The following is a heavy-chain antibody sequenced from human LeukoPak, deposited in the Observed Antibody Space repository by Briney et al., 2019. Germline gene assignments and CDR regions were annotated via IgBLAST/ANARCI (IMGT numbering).Heavy chain of an antibody. CDR2: IKQDGSEK. Sequence: GGSLRLSCAASGFTFSNYWMSWVRQAPGKGLEWVANIKQDGSEKYYVDSVKGRFTISRDSAKNSLYLQMNSLRAEDTAVYYCARDRVVRGVISFDYWGQGTLVTVSS. V-gene: IGHV3-7*01. CDR3: ARDRVVRGVISFDY. D-gene: IGHD3-10*01. CDR1: GFTFSNYW. J-gene: IGHJ4*02.